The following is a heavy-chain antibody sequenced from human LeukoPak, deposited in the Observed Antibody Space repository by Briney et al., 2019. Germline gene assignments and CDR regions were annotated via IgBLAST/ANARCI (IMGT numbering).Heavy chain of an antibody. D-gene: IGHD6-19*01. V-gene: IGHV4-34*01. CDR2: IYHSGST. J-gene: IGHJ4*02. CDR1: GGSFCGYY. Sequence: SETLSLTCAVYGGSFCGYYWSWIRQPPGKGLEWIGEIYHSGSTNFNPSLKSRVTISMDTSKNQFSLNLKSVTAADTAVYYCARGDYSSGWFVEYWGQGTLVTVSS. CDR3: ARGDYSSGWFVEY.